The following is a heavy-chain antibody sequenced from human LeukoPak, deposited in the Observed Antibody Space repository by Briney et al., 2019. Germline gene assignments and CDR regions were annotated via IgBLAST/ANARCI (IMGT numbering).Heavy chain of an antibody. CDR2: IYYSGST. D-gene: IGHD2-15*01. Sequence: SETLSLTCTVSGGSISSGDYYWSWIRQPPGTGLEWLGYIYYSGSTYYNPSLKSRVTISVDTSKNQFSLKLSSVTAADTAVYYCARDERRCSGGSCYTNYFDYWGQGTLVTVSS. V-gene: IGHV4-30-4*01. J-gene: IGHJ4*02. CDR3: ARDERRCSGGSCYTNYFDY. CDR1: GGSISSGDYY.